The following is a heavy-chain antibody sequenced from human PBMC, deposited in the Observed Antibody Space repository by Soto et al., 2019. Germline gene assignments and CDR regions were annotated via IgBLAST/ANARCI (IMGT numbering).Heavy chain of an antibody. CDR1: GITFTNYW. V-gene: IGHV3-74*01. Sequence: EVQLVESGGGSVQPGGSLRLSCVASGITFTNYWMHWVRQVPGKGLVWVARVDSDGRGTSYADFVKGRFTISRDNAKNTLYPQMNSLRGEDTAMYYCCTVFEHWGQGITVTVSS. CDR3: CTVFEH. J-gene: IGHJ4*02. CDR2: VDSDGRGT.